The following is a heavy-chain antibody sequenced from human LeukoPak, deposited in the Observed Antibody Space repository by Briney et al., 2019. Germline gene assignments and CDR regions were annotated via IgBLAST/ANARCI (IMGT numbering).Heavy chain of an antibody. V-gene: IGHV3-23*01. CDR3: AKKGYYFDY. CDR1: GFTFSSYA. Sequence: PGGSLRLSCAASGFTFSSYAMNWVRQAPGKGLEWVSSISGSGGSTYYPDSVKGRFTISRDNSKNTLYLQMNSLRAEDTAVYYCAKKGYYFDYWGQGTLVTVSS. J-gene: IGHJ4*02. CDR2: ISGSGGST.